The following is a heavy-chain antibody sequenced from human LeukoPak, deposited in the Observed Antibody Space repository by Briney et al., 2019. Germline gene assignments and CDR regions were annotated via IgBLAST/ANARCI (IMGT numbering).Heavy chain of an antibody. J-gene: IGHJ1*01. V-gene: IGHV3-30*02. CDR1: GFTFSSYG. Sequence: GSLRVSCAASGFTFSSYGMHWVRQAPGKGLEWVAFIRYDGSNKYYADSVKGRFTISRDNAKNSLYLQMNSLRAEDTAVYYCATYSSLNRREFQFWGQGTLLTVSS. CDR3: ATYSSLNRREFQF. CDR2: IRYDGSNK. D-gene: IGHD3-22*01.